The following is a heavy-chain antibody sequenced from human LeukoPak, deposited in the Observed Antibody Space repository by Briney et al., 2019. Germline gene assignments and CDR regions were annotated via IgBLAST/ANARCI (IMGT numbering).Heavy chain of an antibody. CDR3: ARDYYDSSGYYFGLDY. D-gene: IGHD3-22*01. CDR1: GGSISNSSYY. CDR2: IYYSGST. Sequence: MPSETLSLTCTVSGGSISNSSYYWSWIRQPPGKGLEWIGYIYYSGSTNYNPSLKSRVTISVDTSKNQFSLKLSSVTAADTAVYYCARDYYDSSGYYFGLDYWGQGTLVTVSS. V-gene: IGHV4-61*01. J-gene: IGHJ4*02.